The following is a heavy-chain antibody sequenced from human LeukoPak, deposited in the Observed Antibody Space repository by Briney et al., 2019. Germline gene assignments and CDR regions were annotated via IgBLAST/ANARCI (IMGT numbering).Heavy chain of an antibody. CDR1: GGSISSYY. Sequence: SETLSLTCTVSGGSISSYYWSWSRQPAGKGLEWIGRIYTSGSTNYNPSLKSRVTMSVDTSKNQFSLKLSSVTAVDTAVYYCAVSIAAYHAFDIWGQGTMVTVSS. J-gene: IGHJ3*02. V-gene: IGHV4-4*07. CDR2: IYTSGST. CDR3: AVSIAAYHAFDI. D-gene: IGHD6-25*01.